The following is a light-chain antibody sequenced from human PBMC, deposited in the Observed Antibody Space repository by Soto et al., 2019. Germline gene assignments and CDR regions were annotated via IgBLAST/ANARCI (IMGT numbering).Light chain of an antibody. CDR2: GAS. CDR1: QTVSSSY. J-gene: IGKJ1*01. CDR3: QQYGSSPRT. V-gene: IGKV3-20*01. Sequence: EIVLTQSPGTLSLSPGERATLSCRANQTVSSSYLAWYQQKLGQAPRLLIYGASNRATGIPDRFSGSGSGADFTLTISRLEPEDFAVYYCQQYGSSPRTFGQGTKVDIK.